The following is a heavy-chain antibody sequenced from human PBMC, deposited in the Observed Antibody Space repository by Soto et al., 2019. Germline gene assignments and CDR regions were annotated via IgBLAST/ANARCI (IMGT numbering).Heavy chain of an antibody. V-gene: IGHV3-23*01. D-gene: IGHD5-12*01. CDR3: AKVIAYSGYDLGYFDY. CDR2: ISGSGGST. CDR1: GFTFSSYA. J-gene: IGHJ4*02. Sequence: PGGSLRLSCAASGFTFSSYAMSWVRQAPGKGLEWVSAISGSGGSTYYADSVKGRFTISRDNSKNTLYLQMNSLRAEDTAVYYCAKVIAYSGYDLGYFDYWGQGTLVTVSS.